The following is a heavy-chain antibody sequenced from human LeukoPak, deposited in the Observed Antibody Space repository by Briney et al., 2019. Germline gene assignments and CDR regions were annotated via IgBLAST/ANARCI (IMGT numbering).Heavy chain of an antibody. V-gene: IGHV3-7*01. CDR2: IKQDGSEK. CDR1: GFTFRSYW. D-gene: IGHD4-11*01. Sequence: GGSLRLSCGASGFTFRSYWISWVRQAPGKGLEWVANIKQDGSEKNYVDSVKGRFTISRDNAKNSLYLQMNSLRAEDTAVYYCARGLTTVSVKDYFDYWGQGTLVTVSS. J-gene: IGHJ4*02. CDR3: ARGLTTVSVKDYFDY.